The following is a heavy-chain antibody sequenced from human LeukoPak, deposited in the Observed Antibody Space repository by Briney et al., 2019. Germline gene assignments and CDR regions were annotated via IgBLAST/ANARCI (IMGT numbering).Heavy chain of an antibody. V-gene: IGHV4-59*12. CDR1: GGSISSFY. CDR2: IYSSGST. J-gene: IGHJ4*02. Sequence: SETLSLTCVVSGGSISSFYWSWIRQPPGKALEWIGYIYSSGSTSYNPSLKSRVTISVDTSKNQFSLRLSSVTAADTAVYYCARLGYCSSISCATPDWGQGTLVTVSS. D-gene: IGHD2-2*01. CDR3: ARLGYCSSISCATPD.